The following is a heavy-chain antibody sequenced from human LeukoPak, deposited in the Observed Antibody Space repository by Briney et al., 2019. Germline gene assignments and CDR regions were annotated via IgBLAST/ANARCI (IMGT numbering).Heavy chain of an antibody. CDR1: GFTFSNYW. CDR3: ARERFFDY. J-gene: IGHJ4*02. V-gene: IGHV3-7*01. D-gene: IGHD4-17*01. Sequence: GGSLRLSCAASGFTFSNYWMSWARLTPGKGLEWVANIKEDGSEKHYEDSVKGRFTISRDNAKNSLYLQMDSLRVEDAAVYYCARERFFDYWGQGTLVTVSS. CDR2: IKEDGSEK.